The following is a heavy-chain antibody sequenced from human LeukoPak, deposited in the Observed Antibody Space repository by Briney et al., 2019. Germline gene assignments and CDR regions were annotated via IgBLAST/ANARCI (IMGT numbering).Heavy chain of an antibody. CDR2: IKEDGSEK. V-gene: IGHV3-7*01. Sequence: PGGSLRLSCAASGFTFSYFWMSWVRQAPGKGLEWAANIKEDGSEKYYVDSVKGRFTISRDNAKNSLYLQMNSLRAEDTAVYYCAREYYYDSSGYGSFGYWGQGTLVTVSS. CDR1: GFTFSYFW. J-gene: IGHJ4*02. D-gene: IGHD3-22*01. CDR3: AREYYYDSSGYGSFGY.